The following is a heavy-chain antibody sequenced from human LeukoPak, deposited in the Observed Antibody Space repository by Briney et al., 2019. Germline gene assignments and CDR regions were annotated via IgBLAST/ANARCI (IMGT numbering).Heavy chain of an antibody. V-gene: IGHV3-23*01. Sequence: QPGGSLRLSCAASGLTFSIYAMSWVRQAPGKGLEWVSAISSSGDSSYYADSVKGRFTISRDNFKSTLYLQMNSLRAEDTALYYCAKSHLDCSSTTCPDYWGQGTLVTVSS. CDR3: AKSHLDCSSTTCPDY. J-gene: IGHJ4*02. CDR2: ISSSGDSS. D-gene: IGHD2-2*01. CDR1: GLTFSIYA.